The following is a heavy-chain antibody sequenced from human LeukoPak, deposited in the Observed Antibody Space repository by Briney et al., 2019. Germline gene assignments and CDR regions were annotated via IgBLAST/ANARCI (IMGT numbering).Heavy chain of an antibody. CDR1: GFSFSSAW. CDR3: TTHRKELENH. J-gene: IGHJ5*02. V-gene: IGHV3-15*01. D-gene: IGHD1-7*01. Sequence: GGSLRLSCAGSGFSFSSAWMTWVRQAPGKGLEWVGRIRANAEGGTADYAAPVKGRFTISRDDSENTLYLQMSSLKIEDTATYYCTTHRKELENHWGQGTLVTVSS. CDR2: IRANAEGGTA.